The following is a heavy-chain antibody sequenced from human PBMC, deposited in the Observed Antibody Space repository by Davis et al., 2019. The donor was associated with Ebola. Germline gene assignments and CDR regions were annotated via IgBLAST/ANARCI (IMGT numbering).Heavy chain of an antibody. CDR1: GFTFSSYS. V-gene: IGHV3-48*02. J-gene: IGHJ5*02. D-gene: IGHD3-22*01. Sequence: GESLKISCAASGFTFSSYSMNWVRQAPGKGLEWVSYISSSSSTIYYADSVKGRFTISRDNAKNSLYLQMNSLRDEDTAVYYCARGVLYYYDSSGYYNWFDPWGQGTLVTVSS. CDR3: ARGVLYYYDSSGYYNWFDP. CDR2: ISSSSSTI.